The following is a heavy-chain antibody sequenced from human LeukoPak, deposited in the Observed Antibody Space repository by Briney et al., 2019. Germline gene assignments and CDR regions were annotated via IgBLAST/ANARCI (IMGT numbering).Heavy chain of an antibody. V-gene: IGHV3-30*04. CDR1: GFTFSSYA. J-gene: IGHJ6*02. D-gene: IGHD3-10*01. CDR3: ARGGYYGSGSYYNFYYYYYGMDV. CDR2: ISYGGSNK. Sequence: PGGSLRLSCAASGFTFSSYAMHWVRQAPGKGLEWVAVISYGGSNKYYADSVKGRFTISRDNSKNTLYLQMNSLRAEDTAVYYCARGGYYGSGSYYNFYYYYYGMDVWGQGTTVTVSS.